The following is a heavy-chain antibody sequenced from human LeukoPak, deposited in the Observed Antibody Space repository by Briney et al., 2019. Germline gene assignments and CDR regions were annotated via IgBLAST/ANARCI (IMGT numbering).Heavy chain of an antibody. J-gene: IGHJ4*02. CDR1: GFTFSSYW. V-gene: IGHV3-74*01. Sequence: GGSLRLSCAASGFTFSSYWMHWVRQAPGKGLMWVSRINSDGSSTNYADSVKGRFTISRDNPKNTLYLQMNSLRADDTAVYYCARGMGITTGGYWGQGTLVTVSS. D-gene: IGHD4-11*01. CDR3: ARGMGITTGGY. CDR2: INSDGSST.